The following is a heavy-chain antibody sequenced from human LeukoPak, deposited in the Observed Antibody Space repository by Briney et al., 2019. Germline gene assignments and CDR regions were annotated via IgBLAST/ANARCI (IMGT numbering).Heavy chain of an antibody. D-gene: IGHD3-9*01. CDR1: GFTFSSYS. V-gene: IGHV3-21*04. Sequence: PGGSLRLSCAASGFTFSSYSMNWVRQAPGKGLEWVSSISSSSSYIYYADSVKGRFTISRDNAKNSLYLQMNSLRAEDTALYYCAKDLSVTVSDWGVIDFWGQGTLVTVSS. CDR3: AKDLSVTVSDWGVIDF. CDR2: ISSSSSYI. J-gene: IGHJ4*02.